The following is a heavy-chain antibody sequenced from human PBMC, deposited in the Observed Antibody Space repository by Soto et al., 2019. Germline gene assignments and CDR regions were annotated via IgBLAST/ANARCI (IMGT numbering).Heavy chain of an antibody. CDR3: ARDYDILTGYFFDAFDI. J-gene: IGHJ3*02. V-gene: IGHV3-48*01. D-gene: IGHD3-9*01. CDR2: ISSSSSTI. Sequence: PGGSLRLSCAASGFTFSSYAMSWVRQAPGKGLEWVSYISSSSSTIYYADSVKGRFTISRDNAKNSLYLQMNSLRAEDTAVYYCARDYDILTGYFFDAFDIWGQGTMVTVSS. CDR1: GFTFSSYA.